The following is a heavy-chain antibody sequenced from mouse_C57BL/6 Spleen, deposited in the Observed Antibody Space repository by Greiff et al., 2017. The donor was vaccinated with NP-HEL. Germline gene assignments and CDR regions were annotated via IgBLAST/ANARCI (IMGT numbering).Heavy chain of an antibody. CDR1: GYTFTSYW. Sequence: QVQLKESGAELVMPGASVKLSCKASGYTFTSYWMHWVKQRPGQGLEWIGEIDPSDSYTNYNQKFKGKSTLTVDKSSSTAYMQLSSLTSEDSAVYYCARRSTMVPYYYAMDYWGQGTSVTVSS. D-gene: IGHD2-2*01. J-gene: IGHJ4*01. V-gene: IGHV1-69*01. CDR3: ARRSTMVPYYYAMDY. CDR2: IDPSDSYT.